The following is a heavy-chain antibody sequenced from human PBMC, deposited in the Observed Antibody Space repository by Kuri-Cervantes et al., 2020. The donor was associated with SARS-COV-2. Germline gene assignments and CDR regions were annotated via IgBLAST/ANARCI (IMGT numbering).Heavy chain of an antibody. CDR1: GFTFSGHW. D-gene: IGHD1-1*01. CDR2: VNPDGSYT. V-gene: IGHV3-74*01. Sequence: GGPLRLTCAASGFTFSGHWIHWVRQAPGKGLVWVSRVNPDGSYTNNADSVKGRFTLSRDNAKNMLFLQMNSLRAEDTAVYYCVRDGDHWNFDYWGQGTLDTVSS. J-gene: IGHJ4*02. CDR3: VRDGDHWNFDY.